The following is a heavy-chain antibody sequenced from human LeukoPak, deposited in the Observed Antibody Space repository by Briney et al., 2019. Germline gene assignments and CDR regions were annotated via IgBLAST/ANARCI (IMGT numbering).Heavy chain of an antibody. J-gene: IGHJ3*02. CDR1: GFTFSDYY. D-gene: IGHD3-16*01. CDR2: ISSSSSYT. CDR3: ARFETAGGDAFDI. Sequence: GGSLRLSCAASGFTFSDYYMSWIRQAPGKGLEWVSYISSSSSYTNYADSVKDRFTISRDNAKNPLYLQMNSLRAEDTAVYYCARFETAGGDAFDIWGQGTMVTVSS. V-gene: IGHV3-11*06.